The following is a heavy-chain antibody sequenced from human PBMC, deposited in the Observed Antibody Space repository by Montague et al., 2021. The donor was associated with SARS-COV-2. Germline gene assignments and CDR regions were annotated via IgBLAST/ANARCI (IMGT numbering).Heavy chain of an antibody. D-gene: IGHD3-3*01. CDR3: ARQMGQGSFFGGVIQYYFDD. Sequence: SETLSLTCTVSGGSISSSSYYWGWIRQPPGKGLEWIGSIYYSGSTCYNPSLKSRVTISVDTSKNQFSLKLSSVTAADTAVYYCARQMGQGSFFGGVIQYYFDDWGQGTLVTVSS. J-gene: IGHJ4*02. CDR1: GGSISSSSYY. V-gene: IGHV4-39*01. CDR2: IYYSGST.